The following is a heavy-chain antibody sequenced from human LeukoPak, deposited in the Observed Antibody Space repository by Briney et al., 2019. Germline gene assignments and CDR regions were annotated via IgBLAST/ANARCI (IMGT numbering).Heavy chain of an antibody. CDR3: AKAGSVSDSHGMDV. V-gene: IGHV3-23*01. CDR2: ISGSAGSK. J-gene: IGHJ6*04. Sequence: GGSLRVSFAASGCIFSNYVSSAVRQAGGKQVDWVCAISGSAGSKYFADTVKGRFTISRDNSTNTLYLQMNSLRAEDTAVYYCAKAGSVSDSHGMDVCSKGTTVTVYS. D-gene: IGHD3-10*01. CDR1: GCIFSNYV.